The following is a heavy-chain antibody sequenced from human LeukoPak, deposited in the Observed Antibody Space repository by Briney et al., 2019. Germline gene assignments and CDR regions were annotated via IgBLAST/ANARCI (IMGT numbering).Heavy chain of an antibody. CDR1: GYSISSGYY. Sequence: SETLSLTCAVSGYSISSGYYWGWIRQPPGKGLEWIGSIYHSGSTYYNLSLKSRVTISVDTSKNQFSLKLSSVTAADTAVYYCARAYYYDSGGYSPDFDYWGQGTLVTVSS. V-gene: IGHV4-38-2*01. J-gene: IGHJ4*02. CDR3: ARAYYYDSGGYSPDFDY. D-gene: IGHD3-22*01. CDR2: IYHSGST.